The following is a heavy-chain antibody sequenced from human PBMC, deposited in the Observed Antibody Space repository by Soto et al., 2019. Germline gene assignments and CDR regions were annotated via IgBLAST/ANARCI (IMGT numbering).Heavy chain of an antibody. CDR2: IYYSGST. V-gene: IGHV4-30-4*01. CDR1: RGSISSGDYY. D-gene: IGHD6-13*01. Sequence: QVQLQESGPGLVKPSQTLSLTCTVSRGSISSGDYYWSWIRQPPGKGLEWIGYIYYSGSTYYNPSLKSRVTISVDTSKNQFSLKLSSVTAAYTALYYCARVPGYSSPYYGMDVWGQGTTVTVSS. CDR3: ARVPGYSSPYYGMDV. J-gene: IGHJ6*02.